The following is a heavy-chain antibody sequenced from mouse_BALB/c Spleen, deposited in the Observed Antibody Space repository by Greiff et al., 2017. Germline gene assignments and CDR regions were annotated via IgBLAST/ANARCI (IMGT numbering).Heavy chain of an antibody. CDR2: IDPANGNT. CDR1: GFNIKDTY. J-gene: IGHJ4*01. D-gene: IGHD1-1*01. V-gene: IGHV14-3*02. CDR3: ARNLVYYYGSRGAMDY. Sequence: EVQLQQSGAELVKPGASVKLSCTASGFNIKDTYMHWVKQRPEQGLEWIGRIDPANGNTKYDPKFQGKATITADTSSNTAYLQLSSLTSEDTAVYYCARNLVYYYGSRGAMDYWGQGTSVTVSS.